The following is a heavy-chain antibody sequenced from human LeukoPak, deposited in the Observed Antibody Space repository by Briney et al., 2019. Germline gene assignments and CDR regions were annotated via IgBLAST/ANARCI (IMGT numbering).Heavy chain of an antibody. CDR2: VYTTGRT. Sequence: PSETLSLTCTVSGGSISSYSWSWIRQPAGKGLEWIGRVYTTGRTNYNPSLKGRVTMSVDTSKNKLPLKLNTVSAADTAVYYCARTISHWRFRFDVWGRRTLVTVSS. CDR1: GGSISSYS. V-gene: IGHV4-4*07. J-gene: IGHJ2*01. D-gene: IGHD3-10*01. CDR3: ARTISHWRFRFDV.